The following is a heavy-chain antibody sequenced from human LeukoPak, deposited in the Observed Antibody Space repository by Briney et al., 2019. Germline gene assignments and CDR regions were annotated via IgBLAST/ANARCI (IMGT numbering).Heavy chain of an antibody. Sequence: ASVKVSCKASGYSFSNYGISWVRQAPGQGLEWMGWISAYNGNTHYAQNFQGRVTLTTDTSTNTAYMELRSLTSDDTAVYYCARDVGPAAIKYYYYMDVWGKGTTVTVSS. CDR1: GYSFSNYG. CDR2: ISAYNGNT. J-gene: IGHJ6*03. CDR3: ARDVGPAAIKYYYYMDV. D-gene: IGHD2-2*01. V-gene: IGHV1-18*01.